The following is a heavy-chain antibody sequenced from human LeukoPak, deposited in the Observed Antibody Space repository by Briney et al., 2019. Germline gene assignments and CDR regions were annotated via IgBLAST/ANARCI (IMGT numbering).Heavy chain of an antibody. D-gene: IGHD5-18*01. V-gene: IGHV3-53*04. CDR2: IYSGGTT. J-gene: IGHJ4*02. Sequence: PGGSLRLSCAASGLTVSTNCMTWVRQAPGEGLEWVSTIYSGGTTYYADSVMGRFTISRHNSRNTLYLQMNSLRAEDTAVYYCARVDTVMAYYFDLWGQGTLVTVSS. CDR3: ARVDTVMAYYFDL. CDR1: GLTVSTNC.